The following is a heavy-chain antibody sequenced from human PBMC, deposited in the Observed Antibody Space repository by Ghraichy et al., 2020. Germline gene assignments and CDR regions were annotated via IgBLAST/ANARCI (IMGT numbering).Heavy chain of an antibody. CDR2: FSRNSDNT. D-gene: IGHD1-26*01. CDR3: VKDVGRVGTTTMRGYDY. V-gene: IGHV3-9*02. J-gene: IGHJ4*02. Sequence: SLNISCAASGFTSDDYAMHWVRQAPGKGLEWVSGFSRNSDNTHYADSVKGRFTISRDKAKNSLYLQMNSLRPEDTAFYYCVKDVGRVGTTTMRGYDYWGQGTLVTVSS. CDR1: GFTSDDYA.